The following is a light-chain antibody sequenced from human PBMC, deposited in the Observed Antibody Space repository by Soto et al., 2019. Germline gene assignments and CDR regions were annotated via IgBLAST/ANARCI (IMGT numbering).Light chain of an antibody. CDR1: SSDVGGYNY. J-gene: IGLJ2*01. CDR3: SSYTSSNTVL. Sequence: QSALTQPASVSGSPGQSITISCTGTSSDVGGYNYVSWYQQHPGKAPKLMIYDVSYRPSGVSNRFSGSKSGNTASLTISGLQAEDEADYYCSSYTSSNTVLFGGGTKLTVL. CDR2: DVS. V-gene: IGLV2-14*01.